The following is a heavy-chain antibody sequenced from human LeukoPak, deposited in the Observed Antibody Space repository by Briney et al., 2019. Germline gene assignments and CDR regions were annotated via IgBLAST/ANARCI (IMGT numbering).Heavy chain of an antibody. J-gene: IGHJ4*02. V-gene: IGHV4-34*01. D-gene: IGHD3-22*01. CDR2: INHSGST. Sequence: KPSETLSLTRAVYGGAFSGYYWSWIRQPPGKGLEWIGEINHSGSTNYNPSLKSRVTISVDTSKNQFSLKLSSVTAADTAVYYCATFPYYYDSSDYWGQGTLVTVSS. CDR1: GGAFSGYY. CDR3: ATFPYYYDSSDY.